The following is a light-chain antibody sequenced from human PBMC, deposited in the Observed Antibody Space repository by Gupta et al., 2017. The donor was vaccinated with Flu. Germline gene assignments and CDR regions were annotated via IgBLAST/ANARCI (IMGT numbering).Light chain of an antibody. J-gene: IGKJ1*01. Sequence: EIVMTQSTATLSVSPGETVALSCRASQTVSRNLAWYQQKPVQAPRLLIFGASTRATGIPARFSGSGSATEFTLNISSLQSEDFAVYYCQQYNNWPRPWTFGQGTKVEIK. CDR1: QTVSRN. V-gene: IGKV3-15*01. CDR2: GAS. CDR3: QQYNNWPRPWT.